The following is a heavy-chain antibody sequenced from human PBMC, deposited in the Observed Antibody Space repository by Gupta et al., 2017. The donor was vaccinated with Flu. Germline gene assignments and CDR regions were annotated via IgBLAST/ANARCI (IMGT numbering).Heavy chain of an antibody. CDR3: ARRLVGATGVFDY. CDR2: ISSTSTYI. D-gene: IGHD1-26*01. CDR1: GITFSSYS. J-gene: IGHJ4*02. Sequence: EVQLVESGGGLVKPGGSLRLACAASGITFSSYSMTWLRQAPGKGLEWVSYISSTSTYINYADSVKGRFTISRDNAENSLYLQMNSLRPEDTAVYYCARRLVGATGVFDYWGQGTLVIVSS. V-gene: IGHV3-21*02.